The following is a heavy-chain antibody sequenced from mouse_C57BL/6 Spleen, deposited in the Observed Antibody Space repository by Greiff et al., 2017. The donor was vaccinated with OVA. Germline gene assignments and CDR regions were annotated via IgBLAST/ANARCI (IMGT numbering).Heavy chain of an antibody. D-gene: IGHD1-1*01. CDR1: GYTFTDYN. CDR3: TRPITTVVYWYFEV. Sequence: EVQLQQSGPELVKPGASVKIPCKASGYTFTDYNMDWVKQSHGKSLEWIGDINPNNGGTSYNQKFKGKATLTVDKSSSTAYMELRSLTSEDTADYCGTRPITTVVYWYFEVWGTGTTVTVSS. V-gene: IGHV1-18*01. J-gene: IGHJ1*03. CDR2: INPNNGGT.